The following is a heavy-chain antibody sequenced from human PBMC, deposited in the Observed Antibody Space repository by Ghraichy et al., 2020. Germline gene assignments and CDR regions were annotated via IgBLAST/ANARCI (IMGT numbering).Heavy chain of an antibody. J-gene: IGHJ2*01. Sequence: SESLSLTCAVYGGSFSGYYWSWIRQPPGKGLEWIGEINHSGSTKYNPSLKSRVTISVDTSKSQFSLKLTSVTAADTAVYYCARLTGSSNWYSYFDLWGRDTLVTVSS. CDR1: GGSFSGYY. CDR3: ARLTGSSNWYSYFDL. D-gene: IGHD6-13*01. V-gene: IGHV4-34*01. CDR2: INHSGST.